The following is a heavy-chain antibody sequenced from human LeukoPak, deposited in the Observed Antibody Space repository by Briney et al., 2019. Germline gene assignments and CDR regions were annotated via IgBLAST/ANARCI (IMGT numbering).Heavy chain of an antibody. CDR1: GGSISSYY. CDR3: ARLAVAGTYYMDV. V-gene: IGHV4-59*01. Sequence: SETLSLTCTVSGGSISSYYWSWIRQPPGKGLEWVGYIYYSGSTNYNPSLKSRVTISVDTSKNQFSLKLSSVTAADTAVYYCARLAVAGTYYMDVWGKGTTVTISS. J-gene: IGHJ6*03. CDR2: IYYSGST. D-gene: IGHD6-19*01.